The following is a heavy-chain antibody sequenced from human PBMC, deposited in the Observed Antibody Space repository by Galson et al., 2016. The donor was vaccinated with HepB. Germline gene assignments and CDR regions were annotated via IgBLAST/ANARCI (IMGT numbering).Heavy chain of an antibody. V-gene: IGHV4-34*01. Sequence: SETLSLTCAVYGGSLSGQYWSWIRQPPGKGLEWIGEINHSGNTNYNPSLKSRVSISVDTSINQFSLKLTSVTAADTAAYYCARVRMRDRGLGRYYYGMDVWGQGTTVTVSS. CDR3: ARVRMRDRGLGRYYYGMDV. J-gene: IGHJ6*02. CDR1: GGSLSGQY. D-gene: IGHD1-14*01. CDR2: INHSGNT.